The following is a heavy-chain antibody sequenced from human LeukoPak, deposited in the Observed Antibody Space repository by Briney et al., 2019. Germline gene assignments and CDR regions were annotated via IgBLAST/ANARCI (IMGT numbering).Heavy chain of an antibody. V-gene: IGHV3-21*03. CDR1: GFSFSNCS. Sequence: GGSLRLSCAASGFSFSNCSMNWVRQAPGKGLEWVSSISSSSTYIYYADSLEGRFTISRDNVRNSLYLQMNSLRAEDTAVYYCTTVLRPRRVITIGYWGQGTLVTVSS. J-gene: IGHJ4*02. D-gene: IGHD3-22*01. CDR3: TTVLRPRRVITIGY. CDR2: ISSSSTYI.